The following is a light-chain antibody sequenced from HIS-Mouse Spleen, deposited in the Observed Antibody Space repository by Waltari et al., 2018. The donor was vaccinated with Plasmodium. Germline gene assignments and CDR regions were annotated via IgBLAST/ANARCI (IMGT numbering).Light chain of an antibody. CDR1: QSISSW. Sequence: DIQMTQSPSTLSASVGDRVTITCRASQSISSWLAWYQQNPGKAPKLLIYKESSLESGVPSRFSGSGSWTEFTLTISSLQPDDFATYYCQQYNSYWTFGQGTKVEIK. J-gene: IGKJ1*01. V-gene: IGKV1-5*03. CDR2: KES. CDR3: QQYNSYWT.